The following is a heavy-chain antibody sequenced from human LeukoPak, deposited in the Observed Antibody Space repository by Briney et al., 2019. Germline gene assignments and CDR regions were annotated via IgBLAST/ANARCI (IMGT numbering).Heavy chain of an antibody. Sequence: GGSLRLSCAASGFTFSSSWMCWVRQAPGKGLEWLANINEAGSVTNYVHSVRGRFTISRDNAKNSLYLQMNSLRAEDTAVYYCAREEASCSSTSCYTGSEYFQHWGQGTLVTVSS. CDR1: GFTFSSSW. CDR2: INEAGSVT. V-gene: IGHV3-7*01. J-gene: IGHJ1*01. CDR3: AREEASCSSTSCYTGSEYFQH. D-gene: IGHD2-2*02.